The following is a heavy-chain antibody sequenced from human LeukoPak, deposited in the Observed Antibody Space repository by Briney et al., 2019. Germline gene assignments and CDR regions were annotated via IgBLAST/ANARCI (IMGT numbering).Heavy chain of an antibody. D-gene: IGHD2-15*01. V-gene: IGHV3-23*01. CDR3: ARAPHPYCSGGNCIYFDY. Sequence: GGSLRLSCAASGFTFSNYALSWVRQAPGKGLEWVSDISGSGGGTYYADSVKGRFTLSRDNAKKSLHLQMNSLRAEDTAVYYCARAPHPYCSGGNCIYFDYWGQGTLVTVSS. CDR1: GFTFSNYA. CDR2: ISGSGGGT. J-gene: IGHJ4*02.